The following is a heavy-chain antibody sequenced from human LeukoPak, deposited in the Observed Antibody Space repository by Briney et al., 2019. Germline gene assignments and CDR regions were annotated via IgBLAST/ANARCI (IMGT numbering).Heavy chain of an antibody. CDR2: ISSTSNTI. CDR1: GFTFSTFS. CDR3: ARMGIAAAGVDY. V-gene: IGHV3-48*01. J-gene: IGHJ4*02. D-gene: IGHD6-13*01. Sequence: GGSLRPSCAASGFTFSTFSMDWDRQAPGRGLQWLSYISSTSNTIYYADSLKGRFTISRDNAKNSLYLQIDSLSVEDTAVYYCARMGIAAAGVDYWGQGTLVTVSS.